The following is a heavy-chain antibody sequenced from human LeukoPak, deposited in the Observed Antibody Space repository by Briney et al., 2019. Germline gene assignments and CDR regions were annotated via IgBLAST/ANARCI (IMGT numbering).Heavy chain of an antibody. D-gene: IGHD3-22*01. CDR1: GGSISSSSYY. CDR3: ASRGDYYDSSGYYYFQH. CDR2: IYYSGST. Sequence: PSETLSLTCTVSGGSISSSSYYWGWIRQPPGKGLEWIGSIYYSGSTYYNPSLKSRVTISVDTSKNQFSLKLSSVTAADTAVYYCASRGDYYDSSGYYYFQHWGQGTLVTVSS. J-gene: IGHJ1*01. V-gene: IGHV4-39*01.